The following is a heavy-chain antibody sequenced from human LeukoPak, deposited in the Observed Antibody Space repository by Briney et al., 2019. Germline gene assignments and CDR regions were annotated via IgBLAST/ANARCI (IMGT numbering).Heavy chain of an antibody. CDR2: ISGYNCHT. D-gene: IGHD5-12*01. CDR1: GYTFTNYG. Sequence: ASVQVSCKSSGYTFTNYGLSWVRQAPGQGLEWMGWISGYNCHTKHAQNLQDRLTMTADTSRSTAYMELRSLRPDDTAVYFCARDSDIVTDRRADYPLAHWGQGTLVTVSS. J-gene: IGHJ4*02. V-gene: IGHV1-18*01. CDR3: ARDSDIVTDRRADYPLAH.